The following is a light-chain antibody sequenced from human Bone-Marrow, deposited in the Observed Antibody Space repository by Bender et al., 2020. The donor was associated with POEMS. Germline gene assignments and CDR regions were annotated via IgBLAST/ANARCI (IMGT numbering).Light chain of an antibody. Sequence: QSALTQPRSVSGSPGQSVSISCTGASSDVGPYKYVSWYQQHPGRAPKVMIYDVNKRPSGVPDRFSGSESGNVASLIISGLQPEDEADYYCCSHTSSHTWVFGGGTKLTVL. V-gene: IGLV2-11*01. J-gene: IGLJ3*02. CDR3: CSHTSSHTWV. CDR2: DVN. CDR1: SSDVGPYKY.